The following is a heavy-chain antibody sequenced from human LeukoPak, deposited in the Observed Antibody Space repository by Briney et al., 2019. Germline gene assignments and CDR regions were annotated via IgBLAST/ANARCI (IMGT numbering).Heavy chain of an antibody. Sequence: PGGSLRLSCAASGFTVSSNYMSWVRQAPGKGLEWVSVVYSCGSTYYADSVKGRFTISRDNSKNTLYLQINSLRAEDTAVYYCARDSSSPLGYCSSTSCWEAHYYYYYMDVWGKGTTVTVSS. J-gene: IGHJ6*03. CDR3: ARDSSSPLGYCSSTSCWEAHYYYYYMDV. D-gene: IGHD2-2*01. V-gene: IGHV3-66*03. CDR2: VYSCGST. CDR1: GFTVSSNY.